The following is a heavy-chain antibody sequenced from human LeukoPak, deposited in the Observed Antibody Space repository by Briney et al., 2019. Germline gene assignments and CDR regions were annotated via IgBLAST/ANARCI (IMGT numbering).Heavy chain of an antibody. CDR2: IYYSGST. V-gene: IGHV4-39*01. J-gene: IGHJ5*02. Sequence: SETLSLTCTVSGGSISSSSYYWGWIRQPPGEGLEWIGSIYYSGSTYYNPSLKSRVTISVDTSKNQFSLKLSSVTAADTAVYYCARSAAYYDFWSGISFDPWGQGTLVTVSS. CDR3: ARSAAYYDFWSGISFDP. CDR1: GGSISSSSYY. D-gene: IGHD3-3*01.